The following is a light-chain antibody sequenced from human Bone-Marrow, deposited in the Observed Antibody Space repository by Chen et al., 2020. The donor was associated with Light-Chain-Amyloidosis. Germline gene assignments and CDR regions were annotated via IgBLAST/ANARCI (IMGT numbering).Light chain of an antibody. CDR3: QVWDRSSDRPV. J-gene: IGLJ3*02. V-gene: IGLV3-21*02. Sequence: SYVLTQRSPLSMAPGQSATIACGGNSIGSTCVHWYQHTPVQVPLVVIYDDSDRHSVIPERLSGSKSGSTDTLTISRVEAGDEADYYCQVWDRSSDRPVFGRGAKLTVL. CDR1: SIGSTC. CDR2: DDS.